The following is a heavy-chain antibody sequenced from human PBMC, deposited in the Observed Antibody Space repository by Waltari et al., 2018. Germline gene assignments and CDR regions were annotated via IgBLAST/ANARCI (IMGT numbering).Heavy chain of an antibody. CDR3: ARDQTLHSYFDY. V-gene: IGHV4-30-4*08. J-gene: IGHJ4*02. CDR2: IYYSGST. Sequence: QVQLQESGPGLVKPSQTLSLTCTVSGGSISSGAYYWSWIRQPPGKGLAWIGYIYYSGSTDYNPSLKSRVTRSVDTYKNKFSLKLSSVTAADTAVYYCARDQTLHSYFDYWGQGTLVTVSS. CDR1: GGSISSGAYY.